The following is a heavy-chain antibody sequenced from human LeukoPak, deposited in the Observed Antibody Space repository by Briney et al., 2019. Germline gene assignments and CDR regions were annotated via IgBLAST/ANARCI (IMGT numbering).Heavy chain of an antibody. J-gene: IGHJ5*02. Sequence: GASVKVSFKASGGTFSSYAISSVRQAPGQGLEWMGGIIPIFGTANYAQKFQGRVTITADESTSTAYMERRSLTCDDMAVYYSAIHFPGGPLEPRGESTLVTVSS. CDR3: AIHFPGGPLEP. D-gene: IGHD2/OR15-2a*01. V-gene: IGHV1-69*13. CDR1: GGTFSSYA. CDR2: IIPIFGTA.